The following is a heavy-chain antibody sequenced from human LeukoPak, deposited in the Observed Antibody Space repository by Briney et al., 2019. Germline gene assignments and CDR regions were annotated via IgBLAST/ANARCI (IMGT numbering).Heavy chain of an antibody. V-gene: IGHV1-46*01. J-gene: IGHJ3*02. CDR2: INPTGGTT. CDR1: GYIFTSYY. Sequence: ASVKVSFKAFGYIFTSYYMHWVRQAPGQGLEWMAIINPTGGTTAYAQKFQGRVTVTRDTSTSTVYVELSNLRCDDTAVHYCTRTSVTAPLGAFDIWLEGTMVCVSS. D-gene: IGHD6-6*01. CDR3: TRTSVTAPLGAFDI.